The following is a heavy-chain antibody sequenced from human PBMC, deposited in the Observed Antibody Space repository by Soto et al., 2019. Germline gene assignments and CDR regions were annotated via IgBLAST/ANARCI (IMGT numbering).Heavy chain of an antibody. D-gene: IGHD3-16*02. CDR2: ISYDGSNK. CDR1: GFTFSSYG. J-gene: IGHJ4*02. V-gene: IGHV3-30*18. CDR3: AKDGRNYDYIWGSYRYDY. Sequence: QVQLVESGGGVVQPGRSLRLSCAASGFTFSSYGMHWVRQAPGKGLEWVAVISYDGSNKYYADSVKGRFTISRDNSKNTLYLQMNSLRAEDTAVYYCAKDGRNYDYIWGSYRYDYLGQGTLVTVSS.